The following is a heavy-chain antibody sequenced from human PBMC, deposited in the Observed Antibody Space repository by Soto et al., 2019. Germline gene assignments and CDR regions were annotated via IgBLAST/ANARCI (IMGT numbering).Heavy chain of an antibody. CDR1: GYTFTGYY. V-gene: IGHV1-2*04. CDR3: ARDRDGADY. D-gene: IGHD1-26*01. CDR2: INPNSGGT. Sequence: ASVKVSCKASGYTFTGYYMHWVRQAPGQGLEWMGWINPNSGGTNYAQEFRGWVTMTRDTSISTAYMELSRLKSDDTAVYYCARDRDGADYWGQGTLVTVSS. J-gene: IGHJ4*02.